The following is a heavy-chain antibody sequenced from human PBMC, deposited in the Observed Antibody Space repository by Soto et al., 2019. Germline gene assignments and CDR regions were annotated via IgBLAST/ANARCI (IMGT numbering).Heavy chain of an antibody. CDR2: LSGSGGST. V-gene: IGHV3-23*01. J-gene: IGHJ4*02. D-gene: IGHD5-12*01. CDR1: GFTVGSSG. Sequence: HPGGSPRLSCAASGFTVGSSGMGGVRQAPGKGLEWISGLSGSGGSTYYADSVKGRFTISRDTSKSTLYLQMHSLRVEDTAVYYCAKDSGYDHTDWGQGTLVTVSS. CDR3: AKDSGYDHTD.